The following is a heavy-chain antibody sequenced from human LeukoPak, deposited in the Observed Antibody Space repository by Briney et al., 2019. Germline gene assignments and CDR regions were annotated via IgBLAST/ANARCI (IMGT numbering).Heavy chain of an antibody. CDR2: ISSSSYI. V-gene: IGHV3-21*01. CDR1: GFTFSSYS. CDR3: ARWGIAAAGTVSAFDI. Sequence: GGSLRLSCAASGFTFSSYSMNWVRQAPGKGLEWVSSISSSSYIYYADSVKGRFTISRDNAKNSLYLQMNSLRAEDTAVYYCARWGIAAAGTVSAFDIWGQGTMVTVSS. J-gene: IGHJ3*02. D-gene: IGHD6-13*01.